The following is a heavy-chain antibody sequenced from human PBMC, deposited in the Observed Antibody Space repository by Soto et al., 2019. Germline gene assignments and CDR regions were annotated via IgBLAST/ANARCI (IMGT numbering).Heavy chain of an antibody. V-gene: IGHV3-66*04. CDR1: GFSVSTNF. CDR2: LYPGPGT. Sequence: EEQLVESGGGLVRPGGSLRLSCAVSGFSVSTNFMNWVRQAPGREPQWVAVLYPGPGTYYADSVQGRFIISRDDSTNTLFLHLTNMRAEDTAGYYWARQCDGDCSHAFPLWGQGTMVTVSS. CDR3: ARQCDGDCSHAFPL. J-gene: IGHJ3*01. D-gene: IGHD2-21*01.